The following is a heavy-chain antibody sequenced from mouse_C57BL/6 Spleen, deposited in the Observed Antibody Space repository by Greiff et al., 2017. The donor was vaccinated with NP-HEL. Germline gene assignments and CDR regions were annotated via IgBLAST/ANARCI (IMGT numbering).Heavy chain of an antibody. CDR1: GFTFSSYA. CDR3: TRAGAPSYWYFDV. J-gene: IGHJ1*03. CDR2: ISSGGDYI. V-gene: IGHV5-9-1*02. Sequence: EVQLVESGEGLVKPGGSLKLSCAASGFTFSSYAMSWVRQTPEKRLEWVAYISSGGDYIYYADTVKGRFTISRDNARNTLYLQMSSLKSEDTAMYYCTRAGAPSYWYFDVWGTGTTVTVSS.